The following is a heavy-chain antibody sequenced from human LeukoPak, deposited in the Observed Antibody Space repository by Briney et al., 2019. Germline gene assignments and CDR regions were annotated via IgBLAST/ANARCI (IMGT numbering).Heavy chain of an antibody. D-gene: IGHD1-1*01. CDR1: GGSISSGGYY. J-gene: IGHJ4*02. CDR3: ARDMRRGYII. Sequence: SETLSLTCTVSGGSISSGGYYWSWIRQHPGKGLEWIGYIYYSGSTYYNPSLKSRVTISVDTSKNQFSLKLSSVTAADTAVYYWARDMRRGYIIWGQGTLVTVSS. V-gene: IGHV4-31*03. CDR2: IYYSGST.